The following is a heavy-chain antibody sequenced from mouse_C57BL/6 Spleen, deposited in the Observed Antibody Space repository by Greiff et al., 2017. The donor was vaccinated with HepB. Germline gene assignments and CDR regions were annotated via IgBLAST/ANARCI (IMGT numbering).Heavy chain of an antibody. Sequence: QVQLKQPGAELVKPGASVKLSCKASGYTFTSYWMHWVKQRPGQGLEWIGMIHPNSGSTNYNEKFKSKATLTVDKSSSTAYMQLSSLTSEDSAVYYCARPSTSYYYGSSPFDYWGQGTTLTVSS. D-gene: IGHD1-1*01. CDR3: ARPSTSYYYGSSPFDY. J-gene: IGHJ2*01. CDR2: IHPNSGST. CDR1: GYTFTSYW. V-gene: IGHV1-64*01.